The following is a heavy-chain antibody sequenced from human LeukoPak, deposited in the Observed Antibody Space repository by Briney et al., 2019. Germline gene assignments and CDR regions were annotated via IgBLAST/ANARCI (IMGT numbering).Heavy chain of an antibody. CDR3: ATRPYYYDSSGAFDY. CDR1: GYTFTGYY. V-gene: IGHV1-2*02. Sequence: GASVKVSCKASGYTFTGYYMHWVRQAPGQGLEWMGWINPNSGGTNYAQKFQGRVTMTRDTSISTAYMELSRLRSDDTAVYYCATRPYYYDSSGAFDYWGQGTLVTVSS. CDR2: INPNSGGT. D-gene: IGHD3-22*01. J-gene: IGHJ4*02.